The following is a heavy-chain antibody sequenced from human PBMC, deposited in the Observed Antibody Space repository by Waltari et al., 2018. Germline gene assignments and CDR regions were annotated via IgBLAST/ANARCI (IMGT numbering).Heavy chain of an antibody. J-gene: IGHJ3*02. CDR1: GVSVSSNSYY. Sequence: QVQLQESGPGLVKPSETLSLTCTVSGVSVSSNSYYWSWIRQPPGKGLEWIGYIYYSGSTNYNPSLKSRVTISVDTSKNQFSLKLTSVTAADTAVYYCARDQSAAAGAFETWGQGTMVTVSS. V-gene: IGHV4-61*01. CDR3: ARDQSAAAGAFET. D-gene: IGHD6-25*01. CDR2: IYYSGST.